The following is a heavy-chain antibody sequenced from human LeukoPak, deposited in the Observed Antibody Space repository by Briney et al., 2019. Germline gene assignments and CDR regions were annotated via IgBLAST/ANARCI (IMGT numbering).Heavy chain of an antibody. Sequence: GGSLRLSCADSGFSFSNYVMSWVRQAPGKGLEWVSSISGSGGCTYYADSVKGRFTISRDNSKNTLYLQINSLRAEDTSVYYCASRGAYYFDYWGQGTLVTVSS. D-gene: IGHD3-10*01. V-gene: IGHV3-23*01. CDR3: ASRGAYYFDY. CDR1: GFSFSNYV. CDR2: ISGSGGCT. J-gene: IGHJ4*02.